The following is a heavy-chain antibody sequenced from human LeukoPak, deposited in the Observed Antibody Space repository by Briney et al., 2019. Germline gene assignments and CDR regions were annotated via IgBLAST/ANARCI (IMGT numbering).Heavy chain of an antibody. CDR1: GFTFSSYS. D-gene: IGHD5-12*01. CDR2: ISSSSSTI. V-gene: IGHV3-48*01. CDR3: SRDRGDGGYSGYEDFDY. J-gene: IGHJ4*02. Sequence: PGGSLRLSCAASGFTFSSYSMNWVPQAPGKGLEWVSYISSSSSTIYYADSVKGRFAISRDNAKNSLYLQMNSLRAEDTAVYYCSRDRGDGGYSGYEDFDYWGQGTLVTVSS.